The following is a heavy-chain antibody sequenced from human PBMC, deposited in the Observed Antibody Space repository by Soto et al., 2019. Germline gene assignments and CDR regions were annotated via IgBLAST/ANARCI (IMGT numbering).Heavy chain of an antibody. CDR1: GYTFTSYG. CDR3: AREGYDILTGYTPYYYYGMDV. D-gene: IGHD3-9*01. CDR2: ISAYNGNT. Sequence: QVQLVQSGAEVKKPGASVKVSCKASGYTFTSYGISWVRQAPGQGLEWMGWISAYNGNTNYAQKLQGRVTMTTDTSTSTAYMELRSLRSDDTAVYYSAREGYDILTGYTPYYYYGMDVWGQGTTVTVSS. V-gene: IGHV1-18*01. J-gene: IGHJ6*02.